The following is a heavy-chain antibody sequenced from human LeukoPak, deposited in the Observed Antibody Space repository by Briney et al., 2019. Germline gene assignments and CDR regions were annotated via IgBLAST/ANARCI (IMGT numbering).Heavy chain of an antibody. V-gene: IGHV4-31*03. CDR3: ARTTVGPPHYLYGSGKGAFDI. CDR1: GGSMSSGGYY. D-gene: IGHD3-10*01. CDR2: IYYSGST. Sequence: PSETLSLTCTVSGGSMSSGGYYWSWIRQHRGKGLEWIGYIYYSGSTYYNPSLKSRVTISVDTSKNQFSLKLSSVPAAATAVYYCARTTVGPPHYLYGSGKGAFDIWGQGTMVTVSS. J-gene: IGHJ3*02.